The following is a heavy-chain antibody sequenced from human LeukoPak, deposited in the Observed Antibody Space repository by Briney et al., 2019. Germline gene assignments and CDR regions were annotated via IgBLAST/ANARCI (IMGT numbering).Heavy chain of an antibody. J-gene: IGHJ6*02. V-gene: IGHV3-30*18. Sequence: GGSLRLSCAASGFTFSSYGMHWVRQAPGKGLEWVAVISYDGSNKYYADSVKGRFTISRDNSKNTLYLQMNSLRAEDTAVYYCAKDHRPYSSSGYGMDVWGQGTTVTVSS. CDR2: ISYDGSNK. CDR1: GFTFSSYG. D-gene: IGHD6-6*01. CDR3: AKDHRPYSSSGYGMDV.